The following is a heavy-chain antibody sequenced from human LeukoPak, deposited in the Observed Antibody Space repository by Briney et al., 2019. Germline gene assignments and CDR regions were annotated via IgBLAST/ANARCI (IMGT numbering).Heavy chain of an antibody. V-gene: IGHV1-2*02. CDR3: ARNFDMKGFDP. D-gene: IGHD3-9*01. J-gene: IGHJ5*02. CDR2: INSDSGFT. Sequence: ASVKVSCKASGYTFTGYYMNWVRQAPGQGLEWVGWINSDSGFTKYAQKFQGRVTMTRDTSITTVYMDLTRLTSDDTAVYYCARNFDMKGFDPWGQGTLVTVSS. CDR1: GYTFTGYY.